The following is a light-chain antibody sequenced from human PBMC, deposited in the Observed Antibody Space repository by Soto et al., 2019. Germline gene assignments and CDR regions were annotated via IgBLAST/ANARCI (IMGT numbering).Light chain of an antibody. CDR3: TYTGSNTPYV. CDR2: QVS. Sequence: QSALTQPASVSGSPGQSISISCTGATSDIGNYNYFSWYQQHPGKAPKLIIYQVSNRPSGVSNRFSGSKSGNTASLTISGLQADDEADYYCTYTGSNTPYVFGTGTKLTVL. J-gene: IGLJ1*01. CDR1: TSDIGNYNY. V-gene: IGLV2-14*01.